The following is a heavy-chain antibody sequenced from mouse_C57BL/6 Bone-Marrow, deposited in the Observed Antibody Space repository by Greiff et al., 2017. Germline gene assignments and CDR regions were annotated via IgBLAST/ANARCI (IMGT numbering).Heavy chain of an antibody. Sequence: EVQLQQSGPELVKPGASVKIPCKASGYTFTDYNMDWVKQSHGKSLEWIGDINPNNGGTIYNQKFKGKATLTVDKSSSTAYMELRSLTSEDTAVYYCARRKGRYYYGSSWGFAYWGQGTLVTVSA. J-gene: IGHJ3*01. CDR3: ARRKGRYYYGSSWGFAY. CDR1: GYTFTDYN. CDR2: INPNNGGT. V-gene: IGHV1-18*01. D-gene: IGHD1-1*01.